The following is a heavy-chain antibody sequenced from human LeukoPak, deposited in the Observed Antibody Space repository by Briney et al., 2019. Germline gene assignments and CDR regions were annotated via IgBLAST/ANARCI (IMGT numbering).Heavy chain of an antibody. D-gene: IGHD3-10*01. V-gene: IGHV5-51*01. CDR2: IYPGDSDT. Sequence: GESLKISCKGSGYSFTSYCIGWVRQMPGKGLEGMGIIYPGDSDTRYSPSFQGQVTISADKSISTAYLQWSSLKASDTAMYYCATYYGSGSYALRSAFDIWGQGTMVTVSS. CDR1: GYSFTSYC. J-gene: IGHJ3*02. CDR3: ATYYGSGSYALRSAFDI.